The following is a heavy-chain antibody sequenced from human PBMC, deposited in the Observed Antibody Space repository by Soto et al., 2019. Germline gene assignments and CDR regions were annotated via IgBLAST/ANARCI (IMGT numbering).Heavy chain of an antibody. D-gene: IGHD1-26*01. CDR1: GFNFNTYF. J-gene: IGHJ4*02. V-gene: IGHV3-30*03. CDR2: IFPNGRDK. Sequence: QVQLVQSGGGVVQPGRSLRLSCAASGFNFNTYFMQWVRQAPGKGLGWVAMIFPNGRDKEYADSVKGRFTISSDNSTNTMYLQMDSLRPEETAVYYCARDDEHGSNCDIAYWGQGALVTVSS. CDR3: ARDDEHGSNCDIAY.